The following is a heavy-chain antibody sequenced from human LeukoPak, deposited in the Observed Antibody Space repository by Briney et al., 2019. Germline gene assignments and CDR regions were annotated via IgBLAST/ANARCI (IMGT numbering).Heavy chain of an antibody. CDR1: GGSISSYY. CDR2: IYISGTT. Sequence: SETLSLTCTVSGGSISSYYWSWIRQPPGKGLEWIGRIYISGTTNYNSSLKSRITMSLDTSKNQLSLKLSSVTAADTAVYYCARDVYSSSSLRFDLGGQGTLATVSS. CDR3: ARDVYSSSSLRFDL. J-gene: IGHJ5*02. D-gene: IGHD6-6*01. V-gene: IGHV4-4*07.